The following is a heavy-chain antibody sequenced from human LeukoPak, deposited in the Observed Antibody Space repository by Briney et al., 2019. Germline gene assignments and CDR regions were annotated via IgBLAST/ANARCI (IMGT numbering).Heavy chain of an antibody. CDR2: ISAYNGNT. J-gene: IGHJ3*02. V-gene: IGHV1-18*01. CDR1: GYTFTSYG. Sequence: GASVKVSCKASGYTFTSYGISWVRQAPGQGLEWMGWISAYNGNTNYAQKLQGRVTMTTDTSASTAYMELRSLRSDDTAVYYCARDSSVPAANAAFDIWGQGTMVTVSS. D-gene: IGHD2-2*01. CDR3: ARDSSVPAANAAFDI.